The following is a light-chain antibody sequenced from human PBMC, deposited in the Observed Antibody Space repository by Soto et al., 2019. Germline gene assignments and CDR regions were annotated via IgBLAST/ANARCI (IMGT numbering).Light chain of an antibody. J-gene: IGKJ1*01. CDR3: QQRSNWLWT. Sequence: ENLLSHSPPPPSFFPREKDPPPPPASQSVSSYLAWYQQKPGQAPRLLIYDASNRATGIPARFSGSGSGTDFTLTISSLEPEDFAVYYCQQRSNWLWTFGQGTKVDIK. CDR2: DAS. CDR1: QSVSSY. V-gene: IGKV3-11*01.